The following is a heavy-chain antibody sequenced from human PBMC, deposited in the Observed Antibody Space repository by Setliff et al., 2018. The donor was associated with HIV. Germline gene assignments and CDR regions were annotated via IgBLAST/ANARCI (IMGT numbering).Heavy chain of an antibody. CDR1: GFTLDDYA. D-gene: IGHD3-22*01. J-gene: IGHJ3*02. CDR3: VKDIGAYYYDNSGYNAFHI. V-gene: IGHV3-9*03. Sequence: GGSLRLSCAASGFTLDDYAMHWVRQAPGKGLEWVSGISWNSGSIGYADSVKGRFTISRDNAKKSLYLQMNSLRAEDMALYYCVKDIGAYYYDNSGYNAFHIWGQGTKVTVSS. CDR2: ISWNSGSI.